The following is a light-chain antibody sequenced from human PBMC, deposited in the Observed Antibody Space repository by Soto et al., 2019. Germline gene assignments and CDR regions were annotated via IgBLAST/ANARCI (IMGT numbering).Light chain of an antibody. CDR3: QQYVTSPRS. CDR2: GTS. V-gene: IGKV3-20*01. J-gene: IGKJ1*01. Sequence: EIVLTQSPGTLSLSPGERATLSCRASPSLSSSYLAWYQQKPGQAPRLPIFGTSSRATGIPDRFSGSGSGTDFTLTISRLEPEDFAVYYCQQYVTSPRSFGQGTKVEIK. CDR1: PSLSSSY.